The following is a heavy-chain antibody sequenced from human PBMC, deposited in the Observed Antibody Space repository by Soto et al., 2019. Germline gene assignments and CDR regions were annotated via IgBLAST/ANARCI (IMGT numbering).Heavy chain of an antibody. V-gene: IGHV1-69*13. CDR3: ARVGGYDLRWNAFDI. CDR2: IIPIFGTA. D-gene: IGHD5-12*01. CDR1: GGTFSSYA. Sequence: ASVKVSCKASGGTFSSYAISWVRQAPGQGLEWIGGIIPIFGTANYAQKFQGRVAITADESTSTAYMELSSLRSEDTPVYYCARVGGYDLRWNAFDIWGQGTMVTV. J-gene: IGHJ3*02.